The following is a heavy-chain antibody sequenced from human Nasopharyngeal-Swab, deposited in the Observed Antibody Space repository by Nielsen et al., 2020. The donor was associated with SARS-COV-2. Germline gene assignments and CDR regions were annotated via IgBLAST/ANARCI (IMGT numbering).Heavy chain of an antibody. CDR1: GYTLTELS. CDR2: FDPEDGET. CDR3: ARVGSYGYYLQVADY. Sequence: ASVKVSCKVSGYTLTELSMHWVRQAPGKGLEWMGGFDPEDGETIYAQKFQGRVTMTEDTSTDTAYMELSSLRSEDTAVYYCARVGSYGYYLQVADYWGQGTLVTVSS. D-gene: IGHD5-18*01. V-gene: IGHV1-24*01. J-gene: IGHJ4*02.